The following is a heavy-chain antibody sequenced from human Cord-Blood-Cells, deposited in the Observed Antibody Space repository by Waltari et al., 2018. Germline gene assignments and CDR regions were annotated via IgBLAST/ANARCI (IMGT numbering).Heavy chain of an antibody. CDR3: ARDEAWELGIKYFDY. J-gene: IGHJ4*02. CDR2: ISAYNGNT. Sequence: QVQLVQAGAEVKKPGASVKVSCKASGYNFTSHGLSWVRQAPGQGLEWMGWISAYNGNTNYAQKLQGRVTMTTDTSTSTAYMELRSLRSDDTAVYYCARDEAWELGIKYFDYWGQGPLVTVSS. CDR1: GYNFTSHG. D-gene: IGHD7-27*01. V-gene: IGHV1-18*01.